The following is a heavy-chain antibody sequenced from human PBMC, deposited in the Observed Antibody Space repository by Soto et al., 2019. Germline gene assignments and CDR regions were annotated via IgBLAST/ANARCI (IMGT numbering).Heavy chain of an antibody. V-gene: IGHV4-39*01. J-gene: IGHJ6*02. Sequence: SSETLSLTCTVSGGSISSSSYYWGWIRQPPGKGLEWIGSIYYSGSTYYNPSLKSRVTISVDTSKNQFSLKLSSVTAADTAVYYCARLGIAARPGVYYGMDVWGQGTTVTVSS. D-gene: IGHD6-6*01. CDR2: IYYSGST. CDR3: ARLGIAARPGVYYGMDV. CDR1: GGSISSSSYY.